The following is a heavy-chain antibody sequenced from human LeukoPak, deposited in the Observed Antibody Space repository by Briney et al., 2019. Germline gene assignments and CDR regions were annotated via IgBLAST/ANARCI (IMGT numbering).Heavy chain of an antibody. CDR1: GGSISSYY. J-gene: IGHJ4*02. CDR2: IYYTGST. V-gene: IGHV4-59*08. CDR3: ARGMTTVTH. D-gene: IGHD4-11*01. Sequence: PSETLSLTCTVSGGSISSYYWSWIRQPPGKGLEWIGYIYYTGSTYYNPSLKSRVTIPVDTSRNQCSLKLSSVTAADTAVYYCARGMTTVTHWGQGTLVTVSS.